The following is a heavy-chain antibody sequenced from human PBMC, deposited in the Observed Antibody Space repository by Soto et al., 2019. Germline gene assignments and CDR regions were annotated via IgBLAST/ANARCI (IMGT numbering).Heavy chain of an antibody. Sequence: GPVKVSCKASGYTFTSYAMHWVRQAPGQRLEWMGWINAGNGDTKYSQKFQGRVTITRDTSASTAYMELSSLRSEDTAVYYCARDDVVVPAAMMEYNWFDPWGQGTLVTVSS. CDR3: ARDDVVVPAAMMEYNWFDP. V-gene: IGHV1-3*01. CDR1: GYTFTSYA. D-gene: IGHD2-2*01. J-gene: IGHJ5*02. CDR2: INAGNGDT.